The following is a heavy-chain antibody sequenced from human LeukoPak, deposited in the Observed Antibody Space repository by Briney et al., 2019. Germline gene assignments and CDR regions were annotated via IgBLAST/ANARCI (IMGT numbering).Heavy chain of an antibody. D-gene: IGHD6-13*01. Sequence: PGGSPRLSCAASGFTFSSYAMSWVRQAPGKGLEWVSAISGSGGSTYYADSVKGRFTISRDNSKNTLYLQMNSLRAEDTAVYYCAKAAAAAGHLKNWFDPWGQGTLVTVSS. V-gene: IGHV3-23*01. CDR1: GFTFSSYA. CDR3: AKAAAAAGHLKNWFDP. CDR2: ISGSGGST. J-gene: IGHJ5*02.